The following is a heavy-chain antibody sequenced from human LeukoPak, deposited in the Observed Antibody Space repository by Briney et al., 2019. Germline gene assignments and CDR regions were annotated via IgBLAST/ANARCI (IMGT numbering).Heavy chain of an antibody. CDR2: IWYDGSNK. Sequence: PGGSLRLSCAASGFTFSSYGMHWVRQAPGKGLEWVAVIWYDGSNKYYADSVKGQFTISRDNSKNTLYLQMNSLRAEDTAVYYCARDAASSPGDYWGQGTLVTLSS. CDR1: GFTFSSYG. CDR3: ARDAASSPGDY. J-gene: IGHJ4*02. V-gene: IGHV3-33*01.